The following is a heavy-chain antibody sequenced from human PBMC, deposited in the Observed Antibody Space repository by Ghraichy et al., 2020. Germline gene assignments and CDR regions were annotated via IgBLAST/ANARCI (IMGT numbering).Heavy chain of an antibody. CDR3: ARASAAAGTRPFDY. V-gene: IGHV3-11*06. J-gene: IGHJ4*02. Sequence: GGSLRLSCAASGFTFSDYYMSWIRQAPGKGLEWVSYISSSSTYTDYADSVKGRFTISRDNAKNSLYLQMNSLRAEDTAVYYCARASAAAGTRPFDYWGQGTLVTVSS. CDR1: GFTFSDYY. CDR2: ISSSSTYT. D-gene: IGHD6-13*01.